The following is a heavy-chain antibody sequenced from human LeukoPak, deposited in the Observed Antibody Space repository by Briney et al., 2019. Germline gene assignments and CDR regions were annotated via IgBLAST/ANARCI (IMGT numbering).Heavy chain of an antibody. CDR1: GFTFSSYA. CDR3: AKDPSIAVAGLFDY. J-gene: IGHJ4*02. Sequence: PGGSLRLSCAASGFTFSSYAMSWVRQAPGKGLEWVSAISGSGGSTYYADSVKGRFTISRDNSKNTPYLQMNSLRAEDTAVYYCAKDPSIAVAGLFDYWGQGTLVTVSS. CDR2: ISGSGGST. V-gene: IGHV3-23*01. D-gene: IGHD6-19*01.